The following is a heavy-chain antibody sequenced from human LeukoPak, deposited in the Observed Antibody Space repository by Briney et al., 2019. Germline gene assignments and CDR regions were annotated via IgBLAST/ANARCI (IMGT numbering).Heavy chain of an antibody. CDR2: IYPGDSDT. CDR3: ARRSHYASDY. Sequence: GESLKISCKGSGYSFTSYWIGWVRQMPGKGLGWMGIIYPGDSDTRYSPSFQGQVTISVDTSISTAYLQWNSLKASDTAIYYCARRSHYASDYWGQGALVTVSS. V-gene: IGHV5-51*01. CDR1: GYSFTSYW. J-gene: IGHJ4*02. D-gene: IGHD4-11*01.